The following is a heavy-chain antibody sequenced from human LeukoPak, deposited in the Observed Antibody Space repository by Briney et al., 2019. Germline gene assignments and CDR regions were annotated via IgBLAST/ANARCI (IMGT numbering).Heavy chain of an antibody. J-gene: IGHJ3*02. D-gene: IGHD1-26*01. V-gene: IGHV3-23*01. Sequence: GRSLRLSCAASGFTFSSYGMHWVRQAPGKGLEWVSAISGSGGSTYYADSVKGRFTISRDNSKNTLYLEMNSLRAGDTARYYCAKVSVGPLPISGAFDIWGEGTMVTVSS. CDR2: ISGSGGST. CDR3: AKVSVGPLPISGAFDI. CDR1: GFTFSSYG.